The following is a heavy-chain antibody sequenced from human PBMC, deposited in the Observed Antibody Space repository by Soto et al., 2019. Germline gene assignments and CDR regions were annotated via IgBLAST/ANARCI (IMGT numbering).Heavy chain of an antibody. Sequence: SSETLSLTCTVSGGSISSYYWSWIRQPPGKGLEWIGYIYYSGSTNYNPSLKSRVTISVDTSKNQFSLKLSSVTAADTAVYYCARKGPYHGSGSYWPYYFDYWGQGTLVTVTS. J-gene: IGHJ4*02. CDR3: ARKGPYHGSGSYWPYYFDY. CDR2: IYYSGST. CDR1: GGSISSYY. D-gene: IGHD3-10*01. V-gene: IGHV4-59*01.